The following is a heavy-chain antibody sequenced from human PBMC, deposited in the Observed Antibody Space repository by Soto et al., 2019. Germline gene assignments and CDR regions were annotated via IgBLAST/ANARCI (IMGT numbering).Heavy chain of an antibody. Sequence: GASVKVSCKVSGYTLTELSMHWVRQAPGKGLEWMGGFDPEDGEAIYAQKFQGRVTMTEDTSTDTAYMELSSLRSEDTAVYYCATDRRHADPQVAGEVGAFDIWGQGTMVT. J-gene: IGHJ3*02. D-gene: IGHD6-19*01. CDR2: FDPEDGEA. CDR3: ATDRRHADPQVAGEVGAFDI. CDR1: GYTLTELS. V-gene: IGHV1-24*01.